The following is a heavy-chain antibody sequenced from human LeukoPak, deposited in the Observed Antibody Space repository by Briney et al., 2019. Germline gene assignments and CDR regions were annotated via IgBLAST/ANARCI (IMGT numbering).Heavy chain of an antibody. J-gene: IGHJ4*02. CDR1: GGSISSYY. V-gene: IGHV4-59*01. D-gene: IGHD2-15*01. CDR2: IYYSGST. CDR3: AREFTSCSGGSCYSVFGY. Sequence: PSETLSLTCTVSGGSISSYYWSWIRQPPGKGLGWIGYIYYSGSTNYNPSLKSRVTISVDTSKNQFSLKLSSVTAADTAVYYCAREFTSCSGGSCYSVFGYWGQGTLVTVSS.